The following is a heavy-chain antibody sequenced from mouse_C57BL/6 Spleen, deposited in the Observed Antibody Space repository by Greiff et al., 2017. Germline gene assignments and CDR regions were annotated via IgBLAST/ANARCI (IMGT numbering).Heavy chain of an antibody. CDR1: GYTFTSYW. D-gene: IGHD1-1*01. Sequence: QVQLQQSGAELVRPGSSVKLSCKASGYTFTSYWMHWVKQRPIQGLEWIGNIDPSDSETHYNQKFKDKATLTVDKSSSTAYLQLSSLTSEDSAVYYCARDGFMPYFDYWGQGTTLTVSS. CDR3: ARDGFMPYFDY. V-gene: IGHV1-52*01. CDR2: IDPSDSET. J-gene: IGHJ2*01.